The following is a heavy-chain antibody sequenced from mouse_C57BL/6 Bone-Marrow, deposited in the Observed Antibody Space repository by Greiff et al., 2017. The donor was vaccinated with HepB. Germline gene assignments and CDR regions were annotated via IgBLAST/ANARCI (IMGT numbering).Heavy chain of an antibody. V-gene: IGHV1-81*01. J-gene: IGHJ2*01. CDR2: IYPRSGNT. CDR3: ARGDYDGYYKDFDY. Sequence: QVQLQQSGAELARPGASVKLSCKASGYTFTSYGISWVKQRTGQGLEWIGEIYPRSGNTYYNEKFKGKATLTADKSSSTAYMELRSLTSEDSAVYFCARGDYDGYYKDFDYWGQGTTLTVSS. D-gene: IGHD2-3*01. CDR1: GYTFTSYG.